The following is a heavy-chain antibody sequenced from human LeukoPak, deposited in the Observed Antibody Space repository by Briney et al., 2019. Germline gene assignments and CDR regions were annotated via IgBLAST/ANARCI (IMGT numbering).Heavy chain of an antibody. CDR3: AKSIVVVHTSAWFDP. CDR2: ITLSRTTI. J-gene: IGHJ5*02. Sequence: GGSLRLSCAASGFTFSNYNMNWVRQAPGKGLEWVAYITLSRTTIYYADSVKGRFTISRDNAKNSLSLQMNSLRDEDTAVYYCAKSIVVVHTSAWFDPWGQGTLVTVSS. V-gene: IGHV3-48*02. CDR1: GFTFSNYN. D-gene: IGHD3-22*01.